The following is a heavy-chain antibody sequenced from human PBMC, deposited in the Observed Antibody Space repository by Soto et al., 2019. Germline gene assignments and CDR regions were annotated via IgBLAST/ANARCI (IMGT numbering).Heavy chain of an antibody. CDR1: GYTFTSYY. D-gene: IGHD5-18*01. J-gene: IGHJ6*02. V-gene: IGHV1-46*01. CDR2: INPSGGST. Sequence: ASVKVSCKASGYTFTSYYMHWVRQAPGQGLEWMGIINPSGGSTSYAQKFQGRVTMTRDTSTSTVYMELSSLRSEDTAVYYCARDPVDTALVTGKPYYYYGMDVWGQGTTVTVSS. CDR3: ARDPVDTALVTGKPYYYYGMDV.